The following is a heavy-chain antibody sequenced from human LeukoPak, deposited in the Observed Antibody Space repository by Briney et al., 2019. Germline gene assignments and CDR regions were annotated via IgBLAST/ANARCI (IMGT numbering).Heavy chain of an antibody. Sequence: GGSLRLSCATSKLTFNSYGIFWVRQAPGKGLEWVAVMWSDGSERYYPKSVKGRFTISRDNSKNTLYLQINSLRGEDTAVYYCAKGKYSSGGVPDYWGQGTLVTVSS. CDR1: KLTFNSYG. V-gene: IGHV3-33*06. J-gene: IGHJ4*02. CDR2: MWSDGSER. D-gene: IGHD6-19*01. CDR3: AKGKYSSGGVPDY.